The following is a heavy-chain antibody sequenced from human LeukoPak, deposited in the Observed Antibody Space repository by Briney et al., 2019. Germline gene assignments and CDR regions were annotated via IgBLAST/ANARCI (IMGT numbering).Heavy chain of an antibody. Sequence: ASVKVSCKGSGYTFTDYYIHWVRQAPGQGLEWMGWINPNSGVTNYAQRFQGRVTMTRDTSISTVYMELSRLRSEGTAVYYCASQVHLRGGYSYGYHFDYWGEGTLVTVSS. J-gene: IGHJ4*02. D-gene: IGHD5-18*01. CDR1: GYTFTDYY. CDR3: ASQVHLRGGYSYGYHFDY. CDR2: INPNSGVT. V-gene: IGHV1-2*02.